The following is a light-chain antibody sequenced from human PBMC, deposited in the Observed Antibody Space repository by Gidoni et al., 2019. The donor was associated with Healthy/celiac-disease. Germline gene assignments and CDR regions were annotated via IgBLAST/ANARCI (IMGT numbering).Light chain of an antibody. CDR3: QTWGTGVVV. Sequence: QLVLTQSPSASASLGASVKLTCTLSGGNSSYAIAWHQQQPEKGPRYLMKLNSDGSHSKGDGIPDRFSGSSSGAERYLTFSSLQSEDEADYYCQTWGTGVVVFGGGTKLTVL. CDR1: GGNSSYA. CDR2: LNSDGSH. J-gene: IGLJ2*01. V-gene: IGLV4-69*01.